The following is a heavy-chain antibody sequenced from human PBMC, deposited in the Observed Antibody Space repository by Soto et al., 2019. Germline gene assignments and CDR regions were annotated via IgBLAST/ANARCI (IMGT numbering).Heavy chain of an antibody. CDR2: TYYKSKWFN. CDR3: ESGSWDDVSGHYYMDV. CDR1: GDSVSSNSAG. V-gene: IGHV6-1*01. J-gene: IGHJ6*03. D-gene: IGHD5-12*01. Sequence: QVQLQLSGPGLMKPSQTLSLTCAISGDSVSSNSAGWNWVRQTPSRGLEWLGRTYYKSKWFNNYAVSVKSRITITPDTSQNQFSMQLDSVTPEDTAVYYCESGSWDDVSGHYYMDVWGKGTTVTVSS.